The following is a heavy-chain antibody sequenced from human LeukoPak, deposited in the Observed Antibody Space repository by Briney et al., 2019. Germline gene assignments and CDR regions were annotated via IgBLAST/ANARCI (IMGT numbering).Heavy chain of an antibody. Sequence: SVKVSCKASGGTFSSYAISWVRQAPGQGLEWMGRIIPILGIANYAQKFQGRVTITADKSTSTAYMELSSLRSEDTAVYYCARDIAVAGNWFDPWGQGPLVTVSS. CDR3: ARDIAVAGNWFDP. V-gene: IGHV1-69*04. J-gene: IGHJ5*02. D-gene: IGHD6-19*01. CDR1: GGTFSSYA. CDR2: IIPILGIA.